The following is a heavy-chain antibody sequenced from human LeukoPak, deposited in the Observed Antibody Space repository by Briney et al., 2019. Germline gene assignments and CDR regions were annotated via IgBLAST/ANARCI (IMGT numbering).Heavy chain of an antibody. D-gene: IGHD2-2*01. J-gene: IGHJ4*02. CDR3: SRADTVPGAKYHSDH. CDR2: IRSKAYGRTT. CDR1: GFTVGDYA. V-gene: IGHV3-49*04. Sequence: PGGSLRLSCTISGFTVGDYAITWVRQAPGKGLEWVGLIRSKAYGRTTEYAASVKGRFTISRDDSNSIAYLQMSGLKTEDTAVYYCSRADTVPGAKYHSDHWGQGTLVTVSS.